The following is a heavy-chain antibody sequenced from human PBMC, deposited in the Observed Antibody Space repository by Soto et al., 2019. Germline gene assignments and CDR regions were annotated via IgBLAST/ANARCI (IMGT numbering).Heavy chain of an antibody. CDR2: ISSSGSTI. V-gene: IGHV3-11*01. J-gene: IGHJ5*02. Sequence: PGGSITLSCAACRFVYSGCYMSWIQQAPGKELEWVSYISSSGSTIYYADSVKGRFTISRDNAKNPLYLQMNSLRAEDTAVYYCAREGGSYGSGSYPWFDPWGRGTLVTVSS. D-gene: IGHD3-10*01. CDR3: AREGGSYGSGSYPWFDP. CDR1: RFVYSGCY.